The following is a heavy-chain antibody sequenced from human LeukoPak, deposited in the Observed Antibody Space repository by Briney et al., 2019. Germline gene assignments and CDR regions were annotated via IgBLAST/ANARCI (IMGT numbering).Heavy chain of an antibody. D-gene: IGHD4/OR15-4a*01. CDR1: GGSISSSSYY. V-gene: IGHV4-39*07. Sequence: SETLSLICTVSGGSISSSSYYWGWIRQPPGKGLEWIGSIYYSGSTYYNPSLKSRVTISVDTSKNQFSLKLSSVTAADTAVYYCARGGAKHHDYFDYWGQGTLVTVSS. CDR2: IYYSGST. J-gene: IGHJ4*02. CDR3: ARGGAKHHDYFDY.